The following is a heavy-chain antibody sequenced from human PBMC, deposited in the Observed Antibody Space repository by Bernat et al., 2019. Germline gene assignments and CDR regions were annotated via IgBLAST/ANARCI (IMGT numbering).Heavy chain of an antibody. D-gene: IGHD1-26*01. J-gene: IGHJ4*02. Sequence: HLVPSGSALKKPGASVKVSCKASGYTFTGYYMHWVRQAPGQGLEWMGWINPNSGGTNYAQKFQGWVTMTRDTSISTAYMELSRLRSDDTAVYYCARAFHLSFSGSYPFDYWGQGTL. CDR2: INPNSGGT. CDR1: GYTFTGYY. CDR3: ARAFHLSFSGSYPFDY. V-gene: IGHV1-2*04.